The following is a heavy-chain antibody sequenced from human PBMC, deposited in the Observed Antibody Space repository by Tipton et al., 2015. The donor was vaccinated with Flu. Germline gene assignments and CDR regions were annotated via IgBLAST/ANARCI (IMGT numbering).Heavy chain of an antibody. CDR3: ARRDYSTYVSDPKNRFDP. CDR2: INDRGNT. CDR1: GASISVGYF. J-gene: IGHJ5*02. Sequence: TLSLTCAVSGASISVGYFWGWIRQPPGRGLAWIGNINDRGNTYHNPSLKSRVIMSVDRSKNHFSLKLSSVTGADTAGYYCARRDYSTYVSDPKNRFDPWGQGTL. D-gene: IGHD4-11*01. V-gene: IGHV4-38-2*01.